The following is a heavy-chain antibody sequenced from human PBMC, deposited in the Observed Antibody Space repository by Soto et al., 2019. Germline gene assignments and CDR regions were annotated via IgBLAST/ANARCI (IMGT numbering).Heavy chain of an antibody. V-gene: IGHV3-23*01. Sequence: GGSLRLSCAASGFTFSSYAMSWVRQAPGKGLEWVSAISGSGGSTYYPDYVKGRFTISRDNSKNTLYLQMNSLRAEDTAVYSCAKYLRSAWSIAAPRDNWFDPWGQGTLVTVSS. D-gene: IGHD6-6*01. CDR1: GFTFSSYA. CDR3: AKYLRSAWSIAAPRDNWFDP. J-gene: IGHJ5*02. CDR2: ISGSGGST.